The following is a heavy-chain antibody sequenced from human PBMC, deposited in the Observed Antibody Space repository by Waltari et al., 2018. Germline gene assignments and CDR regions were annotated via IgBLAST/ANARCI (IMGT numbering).Heavy chain of an antibody. CDR3: ATATSYYVLDY. CDR1: GGSISRSY. CDR2: IYYSGTT. V-gene: IGHV4-59*01. D-gene: IGHD1-26*01. Sequence: QVQLPQSGPGLVKPSETLSLTCTVSGGSISRSYWSWIRQPPGKGLEWIGYIYYSGTTNYNPSLKSRVTISMDTSKNQFSLTLRSVTAADTAVYYCATATSYYVLDYWGQGTLVTVSS. J-gene: IGHJ4*02.